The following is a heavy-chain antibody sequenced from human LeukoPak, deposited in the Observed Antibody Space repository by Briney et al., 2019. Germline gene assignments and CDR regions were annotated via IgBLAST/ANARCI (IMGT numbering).Heavy chain of an antibody. CDR1: GGSISSGGYS. V-gene: IGHV4-30-2*01. D-gene: IGHD1-7*01. CDR2: IYHSGST. J-gene: IGHJ3*02. CDR3: ARDRITGTTVGAFDI. Sequence: SQTLSPTCAVSGGSISSGGYSWSWIRQPPGKGLEWTGYIYHSGSTYYNPSLKSRVTISVDRSKNQFSLKLSSVTAADTAVYYCARDRITGTTVGAFDIWGQGTMVTVSS.